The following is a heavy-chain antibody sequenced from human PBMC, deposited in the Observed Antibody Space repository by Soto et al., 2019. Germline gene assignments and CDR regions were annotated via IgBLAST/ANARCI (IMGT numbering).Heavy chain of an antibody. Sequence: PGGSLRLSCAASGFTFTSYAMSWVRQAPGKGLEWVSAISGSGGSTYYADSVKRRFTISRDNSKNTLYLQMNSLRAEDTAVYYCAPLGAPTGYWGQGTLVTVSS. J-gene: IGHJ4*02. V-gene: IGHV3-23*01. CDR2: ISGSGGST. CDR1: GFTFTSYA. D-gene: IGHD3-16*01. CDR3: APLGAPTGY.